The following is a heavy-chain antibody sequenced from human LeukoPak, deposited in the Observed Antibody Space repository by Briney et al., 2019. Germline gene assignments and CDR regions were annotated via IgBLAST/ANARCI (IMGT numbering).Heavy chain of an antibody. CDR2: ISSSSSYT. CDR3: ARVAVAGTLDP. Sequence: GGSLRLSCAASGFTFSDYYMGWIRQAPGKGLEWVSYISSSSSYTNYADSVKGRFTISRDNAKNSLYLQMNSLRAEDTAVYYCARVAVAGTLDPWGQGTLVTVSS. V-gene: IGHV3-11*06. D-gene: IGHD6-19*01. J-gene: IGHJ5*02. CDR1: GFTFSDYY.